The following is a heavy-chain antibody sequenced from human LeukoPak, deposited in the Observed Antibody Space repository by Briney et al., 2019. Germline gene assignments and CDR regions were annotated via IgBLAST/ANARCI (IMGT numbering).Heavy chain of an antibody. CDR1: GFTFGSHW. Sequence: PGGSLRLSCVASGFTFGSHWMSRVRQAPGKGLEWVANIKLDGSEKYYVDSVKGRFTISRDNAMDSLYLQMNRLRVEDTAVYYCARGVYSSGSSHDYWGQGTLVTVSS. J-gene: IGHJ4*02. V-gene: IGHV3-7*01. D-gene: IGHD3-10*01. CDR3: ARGVYSSGSSHDY. CDR2: IKLDGSEK.